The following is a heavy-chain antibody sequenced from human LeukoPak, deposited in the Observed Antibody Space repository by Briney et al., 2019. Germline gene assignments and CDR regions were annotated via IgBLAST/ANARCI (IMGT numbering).Heavy chain of an antibody. CDR2: INHRGST. D-gene: IGHD2-2*01. Sequence: SGTLSLTCAVYGGSFSGYYWSWIRQPPGKGLEWIGEINHRGSTNYNPSLKSRVTISVDTSKNQFSLKLSSVTAADTAVYYCARALVVVPAARGRDWFDPWGQGTLVTVSS. CDR1: GGSFSGYY. J-gene: IGHJ5*02. CDR3: ARALVVVPAARGRDWFDP. V-gene: IGHV4-34*01.